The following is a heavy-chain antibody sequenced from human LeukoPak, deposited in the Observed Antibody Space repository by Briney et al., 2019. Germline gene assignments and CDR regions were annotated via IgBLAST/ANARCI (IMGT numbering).Heavy chain of an antibody. CDR3: ARVQNFYDSSGYYAY. V-gene: IGHV1-69*13. Sequence: GASVKVSCKASGYTFTGYYMHWVRQAPGQGLEWMGSIIPIFGSANYAQRFQDRVTITADESTNTAHLELSSLRTQDTVVYYCARVQNFYDSSGYYAYWGQGTLVTVSS. CDR1: GYTFTGYY. J-gene: IGHJ4*02. D-gene: IGHD3-22*01. CDR2: IIPIFGSA.